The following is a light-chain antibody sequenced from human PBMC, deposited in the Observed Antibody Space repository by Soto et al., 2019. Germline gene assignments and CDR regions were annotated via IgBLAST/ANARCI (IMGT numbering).Light chain of an antibody. CDR1: QSISSW. Sequence: DIQMTQSPSTLSASVGDRVTITCRASQSISSWLAWYQQKPGKAPKFLIYDASSLESGVPSRFSGSGSGTEFTLTISSLQPDDFATSYCQQYNSYSWTFGQGTKVDIK. CDR2: DAS. CDR3: QQYNSYSWT. J-gene: IGKJ1*01. V-gene: IGKV1-5*01.